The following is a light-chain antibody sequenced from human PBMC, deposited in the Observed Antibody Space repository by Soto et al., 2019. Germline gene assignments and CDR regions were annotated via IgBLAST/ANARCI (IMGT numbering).Light chain of an antibody. CDR2: EVS. V-gene: IGLV2-14*01. J-gene: IGLJ1*01. CDR3: SSYTSSSSGDV. CDR1: SSHVGGYNY. Sequence: QTALTQPASVSGSHGQSITIPCTGTSSHVGGYNYVSWYQQHPGKAPKHIRYEVSNRHSEDSHHLSVYKPGDEATLTNYGLQAEDEADYCCSSYTSSSSGDVFGTGTKVTV.